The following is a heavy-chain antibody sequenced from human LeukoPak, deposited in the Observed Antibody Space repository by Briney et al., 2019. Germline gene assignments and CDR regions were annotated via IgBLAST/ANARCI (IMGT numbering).Heavy chain of an antibody. Sequence: GGSLRLSCAASGFXFSNYAMTWVRQAPGKGLEWVSTISRTSDTTYYADSVKGRFTISRDNSKNTLYLQMNSLRAEDTAIYYCAKVAYYYASGSYYPDDYWGQGTLVTVSS. J-gene: IGHJ4*02. CDR2: ISRTSDTT. CDR3: AKVAYYYASGSYYPDDY. V-gene: IGHV3-23*01. CDR1: GFXFSNYA. D-gene: IGHD3-10*01.